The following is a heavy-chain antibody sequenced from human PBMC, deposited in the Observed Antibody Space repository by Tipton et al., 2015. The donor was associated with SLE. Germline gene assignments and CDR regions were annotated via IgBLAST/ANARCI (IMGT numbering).Heavy chain of an antibody. V-gene: IGHV3-23*01. CDR2: ISGSGGST. D-gene: IGHD3-22*01. CDR3: AKAPPESSGYYYSFDY. J-gene: IGHJ4*02. Sequence: SLRLSCAASGFTFSSYAMSWVRQAPGKGLEWVSAISGSGGSTYYADSVKGRFTISRDNSKNTLYLQMNSLRAEDTAVYYCAKAPPESSGYYYSFDYWGQGTLVTVSS. CDR1: GFTFSSYA.